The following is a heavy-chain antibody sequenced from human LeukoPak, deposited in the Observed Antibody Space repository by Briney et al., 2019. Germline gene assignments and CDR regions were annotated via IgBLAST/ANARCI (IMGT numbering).Heavy chain of an antibody. CDR3: AKGGVDYYDFWSGYYTFDY. V-gene: IGHV3-23*01. Sequence: GGSLRHSCAASGFTFSSYAMSWVRQAPGKGLEWVSAISGSGGSTYYADSAKGRFTISRDNSKNTLYLQMNSLRAEDTAVYYCAKGGVDYYDFWSGYYTFDYWGQGTLVTVSS. CDR1: GFTFSSYA. D-gene: IGHD3-3*01. J-gene: IGHJ4*02. CDR2: ISGSGGST.